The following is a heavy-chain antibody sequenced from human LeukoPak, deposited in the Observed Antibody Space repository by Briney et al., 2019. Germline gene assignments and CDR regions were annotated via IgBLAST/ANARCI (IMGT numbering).Heavy chain of an antibody. CDR2: ISSSSSYI. J-gene: IGHJ4*02. CDR1: GFTFSSYS. V-gene: IGHV3-21*01. D-gene: IGHD3-3*01. Sequence: GGSLRLSCAASGFTFSSYSMNWVRQAPGKGLEWVSSISSSSSYIYYADSVKGRFTISRDNAKNSLYLQMNSLRAEDTAVYYCARDLDLEWLSEFDYWGQGTLVTVSS. CDR3: ARDLDLEWLSEFDY.